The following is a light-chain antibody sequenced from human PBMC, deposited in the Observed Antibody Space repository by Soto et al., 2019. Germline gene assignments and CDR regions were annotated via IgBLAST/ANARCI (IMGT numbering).Light chain of an antibody. CDR1: QSISSW. CDR3: QQYNSYMWT. J-gene: IGKJ1*01. V-gene: IGKV1-5*03. CDR2: KAS. Sequence: DIQMTQSPSTLSASIGDRVTITCRASQSISSWLAWFQQKPRKAPKLLIYKASSLESGVPSRFSGSVSGTEFTLTISSLQPDDFATYYCQQYNSYMWTFGQGTKVDIK.